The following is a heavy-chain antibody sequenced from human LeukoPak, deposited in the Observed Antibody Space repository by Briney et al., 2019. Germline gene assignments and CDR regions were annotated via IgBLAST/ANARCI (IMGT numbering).Heavy chain of an antibody. J-gene: IGHJ6*03. V-gene: IGHV3-21*01. CDR1: GFSFTTYS. D-gene: IGHD6-19*01. CDR2: ISNSGDYK. Sequence: GGSLRLFCAASGFSFTTYSMNWVRQAPGKGLQWVSSISNSGDYKYYADSLKGRFTISRDNDKNSLYLQMNSLSAEDTAIYYCARDQSKMPVADTYSYYYMDVWGKGTTVTVSS. CDR3: ARDQSKMPVADTYSYYYMDV.